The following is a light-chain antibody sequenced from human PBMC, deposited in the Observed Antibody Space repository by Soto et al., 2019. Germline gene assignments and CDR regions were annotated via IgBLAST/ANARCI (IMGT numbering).Light chain of an antibody. CDR1: SSDVGGYNY. Sequence: QSALTQPASVSGSPGQSITISCTGTSSDVGGYNYASWYQQHPGKAPKLMIYDVSNGPSGVSNRFSGSKSGNTASLTISGLQAEYEADYYCSSYKSSSIHVFGTVTEVTVL. V-gene: IGLV2-14*01. CDR3: SSYKSSSIHV. CDR2: DVS. J-gene: IGLJ1*01.